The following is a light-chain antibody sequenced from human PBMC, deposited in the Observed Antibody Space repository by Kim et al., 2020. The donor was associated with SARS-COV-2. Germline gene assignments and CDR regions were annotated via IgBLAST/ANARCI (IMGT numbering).Light chain of an antibody. CDR3: MQGTFWHT. V-gene: IGKV2-30*02. CDR1: QRLVRNDGKTY. CDR2: RVS. Sequence: GPPACISCRSSQRLVRNDGKTYLNWLQQRPGQSPRRLIYRVSNRDSGVPDRFSGSGSGTDFTLKISRVEADDVGIYYCMQGTFWHTFGQGTKLEI. J-gene: IGKJ2*01.